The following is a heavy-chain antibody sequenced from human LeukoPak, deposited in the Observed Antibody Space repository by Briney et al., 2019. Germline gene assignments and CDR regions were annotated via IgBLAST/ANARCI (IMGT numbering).Heavy chain of an antibody. J-gene: IGHJ4*02. CDR3: ARHASGYDLRPCDY. D-gene: IGHD5-12*01. CDR1: YW. Sequence: YWSWIRQHPEKGLEWIGYIYPGDSDTRYSPSFQGQVTISADKSISTAYLQWSSLKASDTAMYYCARHASGYDLRPCDYWGQGTLVTVSS. V-gene: IGHV5-51*01. CDR2: IYPGDSDT.